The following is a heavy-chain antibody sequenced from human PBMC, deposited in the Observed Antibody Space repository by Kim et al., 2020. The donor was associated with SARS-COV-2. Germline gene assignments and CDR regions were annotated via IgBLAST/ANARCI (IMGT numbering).Heavy chain of an antibody. V-gene: IGHV1-18*01. CDR3: ASKYNWNGRASDAFDI. CDR1: GYTFTSYG. J-gene: IGHJ3*02. D-gene: IGHD1-1*01. Sequence: ASVKVSCKASGYTFTSYGISWVRQAPGQGLEWMGWISAYNGNTNYAQKLQGRVTMTTDTSTSTAYMELRSLRSDDTAVYYCASKYNWNGRASDAFDIWGQGTMVTVSS. CDR2: ISAYNGNT.